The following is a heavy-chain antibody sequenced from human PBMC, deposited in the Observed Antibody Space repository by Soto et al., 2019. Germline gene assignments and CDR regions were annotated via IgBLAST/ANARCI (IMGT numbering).Heavy chain of an antibody. Sequence: SETLSLTCAVYGGSFSGYYWSWIRQPPGKGLEWIGEINHSGSTNYNPALKRRVTISVDTSKNQFSRKLSSVTAADTAVYYWARVGIAVAGTIFDYWGQGTLVTVSS. J-gene: IGHJ4*02. V-gene: IGHV4-34*01. D-gene: IGHD6-19*01. CDR2: INHSGST. CDR1: GGSFSGYY. CDR3: ARVGIAVAGTIFDY.